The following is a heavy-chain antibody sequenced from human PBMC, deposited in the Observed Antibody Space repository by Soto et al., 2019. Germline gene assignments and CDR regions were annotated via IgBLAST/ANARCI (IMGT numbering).Heavy chain of an antibody. CDR2: IYSAVSR. CDR3: ARAREPEYSSAIFFDI. V-gene: IGHV3-53*01. D-gene: IGHD5-18*01. J-gene: IGHJ4*02. CDR1: GLTASSSY. Sequence: XGSLRRACAASGLTASSSYMSGVGQAPAKGLQWVSGIYSAVSRYYGKSVKGRFTISRDISTNMVYLQMSSLTDEDTAVYYCARAREPEYSSAIFFDIWGQGALVTASS.